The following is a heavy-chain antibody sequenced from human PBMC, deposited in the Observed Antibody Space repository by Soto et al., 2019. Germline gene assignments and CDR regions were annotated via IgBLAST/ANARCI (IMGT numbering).Heavy chain of an antibody. CDR3: ARTTPFGELSYDPYYYYGMDV. CDR2: IGTAGDT. D-gene: IGHD3-10*01. CDR1: GFTFSSYD. V-gene: IGHV3-13*01. J-gene: IGHJ6*02. Sequence: GGSLRLSCAASGFTFSSYDMHWVRQATGKGLEWVSAIGTAGDTYYPGSVKGRFTISRENAKNSLYLQMNSLRAEDTAVYYCARTTPFGELSYDPYYYYGMDVWGQGTTVTVSS.